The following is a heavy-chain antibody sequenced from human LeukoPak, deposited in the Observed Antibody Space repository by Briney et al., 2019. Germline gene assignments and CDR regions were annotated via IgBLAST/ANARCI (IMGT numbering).Heavy chain of an antibody. D-gene: IGHD5-18*01. CDR2: IIPIFGTA. CDR3: ASQSGYSYGFPNYYYGMDV. V-gene: IGHV1-69*01. J-gene: IGHJ6*02. Sequence: SWVRQAPXXGLXWMGGIIPIFGTANYAQKFQGRVTITADESTSTAYMELSSLRSEDTAVYYCASQSGYSYGFPNYYYGMDVWGQGTTVTVSS.